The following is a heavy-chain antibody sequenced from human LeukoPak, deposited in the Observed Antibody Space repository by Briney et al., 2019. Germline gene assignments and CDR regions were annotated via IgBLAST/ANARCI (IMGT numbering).Heavy chain of an antibody. V-gene: IGHV4-39*07. D-gene: IGHD1-7*01. CDR3: ARGPRYNWNYGNTGAFDI. CDR2: INHSGST. CDR1: GGSISSSSYY. Sequence: SETLSLTCTVSGGSISSSSYYWGWIRQPPGTGLEWIGEINHSGSTNYNPSLKSRVTISVDTSKNQFSLKLSSVTAADTAVYYCARGPRYNWNYGNTGAFDIWGQGTMVTVSS. J-gene: IGHJ3*02.